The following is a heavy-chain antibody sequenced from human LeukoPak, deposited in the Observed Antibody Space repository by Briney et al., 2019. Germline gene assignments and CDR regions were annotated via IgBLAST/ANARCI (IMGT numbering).Heavy chain of an antibody. CDR2: IYYSGST. J-gene: IGHJ4*02. CDR3: ARSHSSGYFGIFDY. Sequence: GSLRLSCAASRFTFSNSAMSWIRQPPGKGLEWIGYIYYSGSTNYNPSLKSRVTISVDTSKNQFSLKLSSVTAADTAVYYCARSHSSGYFGIFDYWGQGTLVTVSS. D-gene: IGHD3-22*01. CDR1: RFTFSNSA. V-gene: IGHV4-59*01.